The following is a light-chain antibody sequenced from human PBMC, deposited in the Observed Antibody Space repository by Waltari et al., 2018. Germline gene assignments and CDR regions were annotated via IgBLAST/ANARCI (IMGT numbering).Light chain of an antibody. J-gene: IGLJ3*02. CDR3: QALGTGAWV. V-gene: IGLV3-1*01. Sequence: SSWYKQKPGQSPLLFIYQDTKRPSEIPERFSGSKSANAATLTITGTQAMDEADYYCQALGTGAWVFGGGTKLTVL. CDR2: QDT.